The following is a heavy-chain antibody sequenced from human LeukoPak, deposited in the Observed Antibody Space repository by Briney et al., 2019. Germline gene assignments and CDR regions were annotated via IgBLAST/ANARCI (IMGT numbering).Heavy chain of an antibody. Sequence: SETLSLTCAVSGYSISSGYNWGWIRQPPGKGLEWIGSIYHSGSTYHNPSLKSRVTISVDTSKNQFSLKLTSVTAADTAVYYCARQAGCSSTSCSNNWFDPWGQGTLVTVSS. J-gene: IGHJ5*02. CDR3: ARQAGCSSTSCSNNWFDP. CDR1: GYSISSGYN. V-gene: IGHV4-38-2*01. CDR2: IYHSGST. D-gene: IGHD2-2*01.